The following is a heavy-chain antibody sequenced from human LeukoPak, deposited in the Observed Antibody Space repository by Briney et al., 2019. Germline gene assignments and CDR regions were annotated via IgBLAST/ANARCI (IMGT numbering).Heavy chain of an antibody. CDR3: AKGRPSTVTPDC. CDR2: ISGSGGST. CDR1: GFTFTSYA. J-gene: IGHJ4*02. V-gene: IGHV3-23*01. D-gene: IGHD4-17*01. Sequence: PGGSLRLSCAASGFTFTSYAMSWVRQAPGKGLEWVSAISGSGGSTYYADSVKGRFTISRDNSKNTLSLQMNSLRAEDTAVYYCAKGRPSTVTPDCWGQGTLVTVSS.